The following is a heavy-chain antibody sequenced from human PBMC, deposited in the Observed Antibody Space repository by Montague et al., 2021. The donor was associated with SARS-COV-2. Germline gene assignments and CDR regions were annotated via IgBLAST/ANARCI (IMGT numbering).Heavy chain of an antibody. J-gene: IGHJ4*02. Sequence: PALVKPTQTLTLTCTFSGFSLSTPNVGVGWIRQPPGKALEWVAVXYSNDEKRYSPSLRNRLTITKDTAKNQVVLSLTYVDPVDTATYYCAHLIRYYDIFTGIPFDYWGQGSQVTVS. CDR1: GFSLSTPNVG. CDR3: AHLIRYYDIFTGIPFDY. D-gene: IGHD3-9*01. CDR2: XYSNDEK. V-gene: IGHV2-5*01.